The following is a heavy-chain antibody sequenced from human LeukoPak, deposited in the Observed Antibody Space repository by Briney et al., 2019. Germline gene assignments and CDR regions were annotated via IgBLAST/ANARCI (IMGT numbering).Heavy chain of an antibody. CDR1: GYSFTGYY. CDR2: INPDSGDT. CDR3: ATVASIRRFYFDF. D-gene: IGHD3-3*01. V-gene: IGHV1-2*02. Sequence: PEASVKVSCKASGYSFTGYYIHWVRQAPGQGLEWMGWINPDSGDTEYSQRFQGRTTLTSDTSVTTAYMELSSLRSDDTAIFYCATVASIRRFYFDFWGQGTLVTVSS. J-gene: IGHJ4*02.